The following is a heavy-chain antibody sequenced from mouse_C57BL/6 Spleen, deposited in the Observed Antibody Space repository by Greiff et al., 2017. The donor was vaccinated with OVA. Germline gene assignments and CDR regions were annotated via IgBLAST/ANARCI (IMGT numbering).Heavy chain of an antibody. CDR3: ARWLHPSWYFDV. CDR2: IDPNSGST. D-gene: IGHD2-2*01. CDR1: GYTFTSYW. V-gene: IGHV1-64*01. J-gene: IGHJ1*03. Sequence: QVQLQQPGAELVKPGASVKLSCKASGYTFTSYWMHWVKQRPGQGLEWIGMIDPNSGSTNYNEKFKSKATLTVDKSSSTAYMQLSSLTSEDSAVYYCARWLHPSWYFDVWGTGTTVTVSS.